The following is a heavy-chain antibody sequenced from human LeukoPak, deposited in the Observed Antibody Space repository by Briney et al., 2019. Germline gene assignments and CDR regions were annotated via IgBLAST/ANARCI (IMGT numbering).Heavy chain of an antibody. J-gene: IGHJ6*03. CDR3: ARLAVPADYWGLHSYYMDV. CDR1: GGSINNYY. V-gene: IGHV4-4*07. D-gene: IGHD2-2*01. Sequence: PSETLSLTCTVSGGSINNYYWSWIRQPAGKGLEWIGRIYTRGSTNYNPSLKSRVTISVDTSKNQFSLKLSSVTAADTAVYYCARLAVPADYWGLHSYYMDVWGKGTTVTVSS. CDR2: IYTRGST.